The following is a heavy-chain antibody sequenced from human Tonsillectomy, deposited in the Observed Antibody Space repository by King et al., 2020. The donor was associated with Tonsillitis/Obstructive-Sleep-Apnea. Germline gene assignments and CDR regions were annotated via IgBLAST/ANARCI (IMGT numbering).Heavy chain of an antibody. V-gene: IGHV1-69*01. J-gene: IGHJ6*03. CDR2: IIPIFGTA. Sequence: VQLVESGAEVKKPGSSVKVSCKASGGTFSSYAISWVRQAPGQGLEWMGGIIPIFGTANYAQKFQGRVTITADESTSTAYMELSSLRSEDTAVYYCARATHDCSSTSCYSYYYMDVWGKGTTVTVSS. D-gene: IGHD2-2*02. CDR1: GGTFSSYA. CDR3: ARATHDCSSTSCYSYYYMDV.